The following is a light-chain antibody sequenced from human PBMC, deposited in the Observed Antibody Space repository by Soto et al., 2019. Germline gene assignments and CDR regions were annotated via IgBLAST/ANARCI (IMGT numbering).Light chain of an antibody. CDR2: DAS. Sequence: EIMLTQSPSTLSLSPRERAPLSWRASQSVSSYLAWYQQKPGQAPRLLIYDASNRATGIPARFSGSGSGTDFTLTISSLEPEDFAVYYCQQRSNWPALTFGGGTKVDIK. V-gene: IGKV3-11*01. CDR1: QSVSSY. J-gene: IGKJ4*01. CDR3: QQRSNWPALT.